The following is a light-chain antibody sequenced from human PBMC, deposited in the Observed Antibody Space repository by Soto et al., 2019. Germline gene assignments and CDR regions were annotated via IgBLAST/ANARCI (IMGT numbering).Light chain of an antibody. CDR2: YDD. CDR1: SSNIGNNA. V-gene: IGLV1-36*01. J-gene: IGLJ3*02. Sequence: QSVLTQPPSVSEAPRQRVTISCSGSSSNIGNNAVNWYQQLPGKAPKLLIYYDDLLPSGVSDRFSGSKSGTSASLAISGLQYEDEADYYCAAWDDSLNGVLGGGTKLTVL. CDR3: AAWDDSLNGV.